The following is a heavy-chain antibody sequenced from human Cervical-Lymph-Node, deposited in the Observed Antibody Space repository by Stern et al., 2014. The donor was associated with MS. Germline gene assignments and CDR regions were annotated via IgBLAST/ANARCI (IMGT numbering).Heavy chain of an antibody. V-gene: IGHV1-69*19. D-gene: IGHD6-13*01. CDR1: GGSLSTLD. J-gene: IGHJ4*02. Sequence: VQLVESGAEVKRPESSVKVSCKASGGSLSTLDISWARQAPGQGLEWVGEIMPLFGTANYAQKFKGRLTITADESTSTVYMELSSLKSEDTAIYFCARHQAGIAANWGQGTLVTVTS. CDR3: ARHQAGIAAN. CDR2: IMPLFGTA.